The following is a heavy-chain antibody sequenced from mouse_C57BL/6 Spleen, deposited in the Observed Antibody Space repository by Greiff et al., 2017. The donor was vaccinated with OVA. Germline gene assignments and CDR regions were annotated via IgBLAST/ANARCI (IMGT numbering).Heavy chain of an antibody. CDR3: ARLDGYAGYWYFDV. Sequence: QVQLQQSGAELARPGASVKLSCKASGYTFTSYTMHWVKQRPGQGLEWIGYINPSSGYTKYNQKFKGKATLTADKSSSTAYMQLSSLTSEDSAVYYDARLDGYAGYWYFDVWGTGTTVTVSS. CDR1: GYTFTSYT. CDR2: INPSSGYT. V-gene: IGHV1-4*01. J-gene: IGHJ1*03. D-gene: IGHD2-2*01.